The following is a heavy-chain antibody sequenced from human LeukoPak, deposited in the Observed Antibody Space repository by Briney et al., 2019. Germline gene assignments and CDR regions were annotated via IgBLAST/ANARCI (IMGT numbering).Heavy chain of an antibody. Sequence: PGGSLRLSCAASGSTFSNYAMNWVRQAPGKGLEWVSTISGSGDNTFDADSVKGRFTISRDNSKNTLSLQMNSLRVEDTAVYYCARRGGSSGWGAFDIWGQGTIVTVSS. D-gene: IGHD6-19*01. CDR1: GSTFSNYA. V-gene: IGHV3-23*01. CDR2: ISGSGDNT. J-gene: IGHJ3*02. CDR3: ARRGGSSGWGAFDI.